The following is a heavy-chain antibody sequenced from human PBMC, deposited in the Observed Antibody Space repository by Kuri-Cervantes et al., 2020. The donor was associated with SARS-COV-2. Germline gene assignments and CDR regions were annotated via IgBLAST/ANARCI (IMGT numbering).Heavy chain of an antibody. Sequence: SETLSLTCSVSGYSISGSYYWGWIRQPPGKGQEWIGSIYHSGSTYYNPYLKSRVTISVDTSKTRFSLRLSSLTAADTAVYYCARHTITGPFDYWGQGTLVTVSS. CDR2: IYHSGST. D-gene: IGHD1-20*01. CDR3: ARHTITGPFDY. J-gene: IGHJ4*02. CDR1: GYSISGSYY. V-gene: IGHV4-38-2*02.